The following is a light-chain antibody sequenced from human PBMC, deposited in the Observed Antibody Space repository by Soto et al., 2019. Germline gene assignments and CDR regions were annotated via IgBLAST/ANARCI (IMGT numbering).Light chain of an antibody. CDR3: QQYNNFWT. CDR1: QSLRSN. CDR2: GAS. V-gene: IGKV3-15*01. J-gene: IGKJ1*01. Sequence: EVVMTQSPDTLSVSPGERVTLSCRASQSLRSNLAWYQQKPGQAPRLIIYGASTSATGIPARFSGSGSGTEFTLTISSLQSEDFAVYYCQQYNNFWTFGQGTKVEIK.